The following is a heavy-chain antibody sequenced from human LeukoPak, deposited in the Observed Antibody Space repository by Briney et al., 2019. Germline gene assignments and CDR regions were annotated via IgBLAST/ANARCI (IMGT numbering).Heavy chain of an antibody. CDR2: IDWDDGK. J-gene: IGHJ4*02. CDR1: GFSLSTSGMC. D-gene: IGHD3-9*01. CDR3: ARIPDYDILTGYSSKPFDY. Sequence: SGPALVKPTPTLTLTCTFSGFSLSTSGMCVSWIRQPPGKALEWLALIDWDDGKYYSTSLKTRLTISKDTSKNQVVLTMTNMDPVDTATYYCARIPDYDILTGYSSKPFDYWGQGTLVTVSS. V-gene: IGHV2-70*01.